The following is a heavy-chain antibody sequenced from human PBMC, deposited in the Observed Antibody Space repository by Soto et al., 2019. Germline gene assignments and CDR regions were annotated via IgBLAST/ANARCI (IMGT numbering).Heavy chain of an antibody. J-gene: IGHJ6*02. V-gene: IGHV3-23*01. Sequence: EVQLLESGGGLVQPGGYLRLSCAASGFTFSSYAMSWVRQAPGKGLEWVSAISGSGGSTYYADSVKGRFTISRDNSKNQLYLQMNSLRAEDTAVYYCASVGDYVVYYYGMDVWGQGTTVTVSS. CDR1: GFTFSSYA. CDR2: ISGSGGST. D-gene: IGHD4-17*01. CDR3: ASVGDYVVYYYGMDV.